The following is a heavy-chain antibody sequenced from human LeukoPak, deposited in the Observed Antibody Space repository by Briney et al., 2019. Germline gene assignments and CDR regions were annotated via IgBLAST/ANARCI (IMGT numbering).Heavy chain of an antibody. CDR1: GFTFSSYS. Sequence: GGSLRLSCAASGFTFSSYSMNWVRQAPGKGLEWVSYISSSGSTIYYADSVKGRFTISRDNAKNSLYLQMNSLRAEDTAVYYCARWFIHAFDIWGQGTMVTVSS. V-gene: IGHV3-48*04. D-gene: IGHD3-10*01. CDR2: ISSSGSTI. CDR3: ARWFIHAFDI. J-gene: IGHJ3*02.